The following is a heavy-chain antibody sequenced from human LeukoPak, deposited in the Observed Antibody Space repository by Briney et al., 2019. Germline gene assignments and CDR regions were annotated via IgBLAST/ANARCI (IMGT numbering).Heavy chain of an antibody. CDR2: INHSGST. V-gene: IGHV4-34*01. CDR1: GVSFSGYY. J-gene: IGHJ4*02. Sequence: PSETLSLTCAVYGVSFSGYYWSWIRQPPGKGLEWIGEINHSGSTNYNPSLKSRVTISVDTSKNQFSLKLSSVTAADTAVYYCARVYCSGGSCYNQRNAFDYWGQGTLVTVSS. CDR3: ARVYCSGGSCYNQRNAFDY. D-gene: IGHD2-15*01.